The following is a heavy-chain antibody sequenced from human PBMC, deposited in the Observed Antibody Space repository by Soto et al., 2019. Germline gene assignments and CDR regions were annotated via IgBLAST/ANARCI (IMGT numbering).Heavy chain of an antibody. Sequence: QVQLVQSGAELKKPGSSVKVSCKASGDTFSGYPINWVRQAPGEGLEWMGRIIPVFGTTNDAQRFEGRDTVTADESTNTAYMELRGLLSEDTAVYYCARDGGFGELKYWGPGTLVTVSS. D-gene: IGHD3-10*01. CDR1: GDTFSGYP. CDR2: IIPVFGTT. J-gene: IGHJ4*02. CDR3: ARDGGFGELKY. V-gene: IGHV1-69*18.